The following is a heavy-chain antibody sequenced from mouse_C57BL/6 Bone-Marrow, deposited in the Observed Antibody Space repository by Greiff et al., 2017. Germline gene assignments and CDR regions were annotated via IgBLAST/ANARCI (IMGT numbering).Heavy chain of an antibody. V-gene: IGHV1-55*01. J-gene: IGHJ3*01. CDR3: AREGFYDGYYCWFAY. CDR2: IYPGSGST. CDR1: GYTFTSYW. Sequence: QVQLQQPGAELVKPGASVKMSCKASGYTFTSYWITWVKQRPGQGLEWIGDIYPGSGSTNYNEKFKSKATLTVDTSSSTAYMQLSSLTSEDSAVYYCAREGFYDGYYCWFAYWGQGTLVTVSA. D-gene: IGHD2-3*01.